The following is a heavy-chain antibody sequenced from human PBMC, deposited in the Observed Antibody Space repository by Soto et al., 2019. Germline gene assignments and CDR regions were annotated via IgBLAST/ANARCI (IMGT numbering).Heavy chain of an antibody. Sequence: SETLSLTCTVSGANISIGGYYCSWIRQHPGKGLEWIGYIYYSGITNYNPSLKSRVTISVDMSKNQFSLKLSSVTVADTALYYCARDSAGPIDHYGMDVWGQGNPVTVSS. CDR3: ARDSAGPIDHYGMDV. J-gene: IGHJ6*02. CDR2: IYYSGIT. CDR1: GANISIGGYY. D-gene: IGHD6-13*01. V-gene: IGHV4-31*03.